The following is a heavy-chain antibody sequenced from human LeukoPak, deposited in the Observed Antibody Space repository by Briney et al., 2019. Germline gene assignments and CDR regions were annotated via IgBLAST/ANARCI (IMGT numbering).Heavy chain of an antibody. D-gene: IGHD4/OR15-4a*01. Sequence: GGSLRLSCAASGFTFNNYAMSWVRQAPGKGLEWVSAISGSGGSTYYADSVKGRFTISRDNSKNTLYLQMNSLRAEDTAVYYCARRAGAYSHPYDYWGQGTLVTVSS. V-gene: IGHV3-23*01. CDR2: ISGSGGST. CDR1: GFTFNNYA. J-gene: IGHJ4*02. CDR3: ARRAGAYSHPYDY.